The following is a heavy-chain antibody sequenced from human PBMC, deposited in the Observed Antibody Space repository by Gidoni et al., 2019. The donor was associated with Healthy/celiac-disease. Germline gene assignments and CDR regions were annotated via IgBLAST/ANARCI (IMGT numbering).Heavy chain of an antibody. D-gene: IGHD3-9*01. Sequence: QVQLVQSGAEVKKPGASVKVSCKASGYTFTSYYMHWVRQAPGQGLEWMGIINPSGGSTSYAQKFQGRVTMTRDTSTSTVYMELSSLRSEDTAVYYCARDGGSTPPGYYFDYWGQGTLVTVSS. CDR1: GYTFTSYY. CDR2: INPSGGST. CDR3: ARDGGSTPPGYYFDY. V-gene: IGHV1-46*01. J-gene: IGHJ4*02.